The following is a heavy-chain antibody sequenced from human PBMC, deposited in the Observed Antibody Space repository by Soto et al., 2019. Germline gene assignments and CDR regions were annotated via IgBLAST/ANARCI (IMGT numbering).Heavy chain of an antibody. V-gene: IGHV3-33*01. Sequence: GWSLRLSCAASGFTFISYGMHWVRQAPGKGLEWVAVIWYDGSNKYYADSVKGRFTISRDNSKNTLYLQMNSLRAEDTAVYYCARDQLAPLADQTSYYYYGMDVWGQGTTVTVSS. D-gene: IGHD1-1*01. CDR3: ARDQLAPLADQTSYYYYGMDV. CDR2: IWYDGSNK. J-gene: IGHJ6*02. CDR1: GFTFISYG.